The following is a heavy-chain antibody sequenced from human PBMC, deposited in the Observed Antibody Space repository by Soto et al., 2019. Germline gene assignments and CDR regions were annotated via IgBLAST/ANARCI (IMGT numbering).Heavy chain of an antibody. CDR2: ISSDGKNK. J-gene: IGHJ6*03. V-gene: IGHV3-30*18. CDR3: AKDLDVLTYKYYYMDV. Sequence: GGSLRLSCAASGFTFSSYVMHWVRQAPGEGLEWVAVISSDGKNKYYADSVKGRFTISRDNSKNTLYLQMNSLRAEDTAVYYCAKDLDVLTYKYYYMDVWGKGTAVTVSS. D-gene: IGHD3-10*02. CDR1: GFTFSSYV.